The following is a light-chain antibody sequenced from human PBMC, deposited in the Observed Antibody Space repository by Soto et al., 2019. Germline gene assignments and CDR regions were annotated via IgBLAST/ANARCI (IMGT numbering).Light chain of an antibody. CDR2: TNT. CDR1: SSNIGTHT. CDR3: ASWDDSLNGHGV. V-gene: IGLV1-44*01. J-gene: IGLJ3*02. Sequence: QSVLTQPPSASGTPGQRVPISCSGSSSNIGTHTVSWYQQLPGTAPRLLIYTNTQRPSAVPDRFSASKSGTSASLAISGLQSEDEADYYCASWDDSLNGHGVFGGGTKLTVL.